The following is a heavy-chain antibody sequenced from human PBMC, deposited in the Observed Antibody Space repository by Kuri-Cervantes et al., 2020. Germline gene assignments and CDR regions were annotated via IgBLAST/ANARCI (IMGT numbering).Heavy chain of an antibody. CDR3: ARVSQGTPIGYFQH. J-gene: IGHJ1*01. CDR1: GYRFTSHG. V-gene: IGHV1-18*01. CDR2: ISTYNGNT. D-gene: IGHD1-1*01. Sequence: ASVKVSCKTSGYRFTSHGIGWVRQAPGQGLEWMGWISTYNGNTNYAQKLQGRVTMTTDTSTSTAYMELRSLRSDDTAGYYCARVSQGTPIGYFQHWGQGTLVTVSS.